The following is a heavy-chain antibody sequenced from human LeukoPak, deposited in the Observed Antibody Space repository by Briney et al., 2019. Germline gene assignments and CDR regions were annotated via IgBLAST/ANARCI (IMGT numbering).Heavy chain of an antibody. Sequence: GGSLRLSCAASGFTFSNYWMSWVRQAPGKGLEWVANIKQDGSEKYYVDSVEGRFTISRDNAQNSLYLQMNSLRAEDTAVYYCARPLGRVKENAFDIWGQGTMVTVPS. CDR3: ARPLGRVKENAFDI. CDR2: IKQDGSEK. CDR1: GFTFSNYW. J-gene: IGHJ3*02. D-gene: IGHD2-21*01. V-gene: IGHV3-7*03.